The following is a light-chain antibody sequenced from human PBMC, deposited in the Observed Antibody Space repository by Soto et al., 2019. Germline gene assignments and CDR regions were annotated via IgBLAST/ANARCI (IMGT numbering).Light chain of an antibody. Sequence: PMTQSPSSLSASVGDRVTITCRASQRITTYLNWYQQKPGEAPKLLISTSGTLQRGVPSRFVGTGSGTDFTLTITSLQPADFATYFCQQTYSTPYTFGQGTKLEIK. CDR2: TSG. CDR3: QQTYSTPYT. J-gene: IGKJ2*01. V-gene: IGKV1-39*01. CDR1: QRITTY.